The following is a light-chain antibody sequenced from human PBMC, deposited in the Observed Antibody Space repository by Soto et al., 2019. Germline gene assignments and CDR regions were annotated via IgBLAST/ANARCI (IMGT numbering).Light chain of an antibody. Sequence: QSALTQPASVSGSPGQSITISCTGTSSDVGGYNYVSWYQQNPGKAPKLMIYDVSNRPSGVSKRFSGSKSGNTASLTISGLQAEDEADYYCSSFTTSSTLYVFGTGTKLTVL. V-gene: IGLV2-14*01. CDR2: DVS. J-gene: IGLJ1*01. CDR3: SSFTTSSTLYV. CDR1: SSDVGGYNY.